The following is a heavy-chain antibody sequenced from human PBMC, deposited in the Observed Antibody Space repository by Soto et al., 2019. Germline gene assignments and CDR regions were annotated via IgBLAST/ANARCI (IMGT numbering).Heavy chain of an antibody. CDR3: ARDMYYYDSSGYPNYYYYYGMDV. D-gene: IGHD3-22*01. J-gene: IGHJ6*02. CDR1: GFTVSSNY. CDR2: IYSGGST. Sequence: EVQLVESGGGLIQPGGSLRLSCAASGFTVSSNYMSWVRQAPGKGLEWVSVIYSGGSTYYADSVKGRFTISRDNSKNTLYLQMNSLRAEDTAVYYCARDMYYYDSSGYPNYYYYYGMDVWGQGTTVTVSS. V-gene: IGHV3-53*01.